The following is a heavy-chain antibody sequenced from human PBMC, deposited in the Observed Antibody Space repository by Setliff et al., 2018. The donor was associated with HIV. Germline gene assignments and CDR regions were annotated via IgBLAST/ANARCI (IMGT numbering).Heavy chain of an antibody. J-gene: IGHJ3*02. V-gene: IGHV4-39*07. CDR1: GGSISSSRYY. Sequence: SETLSLTCSGSGGSISSSRYYWGWIRQPPGKGLEWIGSTYYSGNTYYNPSLKSRVTIPVDTSKNQFSLRLSSVTAADTAVYYCAGGEQQLVRNAFYIWGQGTMVTFSS. D-gene: IGHD6-13*01. CDR3: AGGEQQLVRNAFYI. CDR2: TYYSGNT.